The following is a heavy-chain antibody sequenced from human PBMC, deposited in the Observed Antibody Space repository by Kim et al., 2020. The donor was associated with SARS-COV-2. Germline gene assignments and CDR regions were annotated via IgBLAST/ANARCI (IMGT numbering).Heavy chain of an antibody. CDR3: AKAHYSSSWGYYYGMDV. D-gene: IGHD6-13*01. Sequence: GGSLRLSCAASGFTFSSYGMHWVRQAPGKGLEWVAVISYDGSNKYYADSVKGRFTISRDNSKNTLYLQMNSLRAEDTALYYCAKAHYSSSWGYYYGMDVWGQGTTVTVSS. V-gene: IGHV3-30*18. CDR1: GFTFSSYG. J-gene: IGHJ6*02. CDR2: ISYDGSNK.